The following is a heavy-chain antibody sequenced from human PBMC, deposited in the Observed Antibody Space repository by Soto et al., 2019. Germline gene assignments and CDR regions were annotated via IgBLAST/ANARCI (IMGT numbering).Heavy chain of an antibody. V-gene: IGHV1-18*04. CDR1: GYTFTNYG. CDR2: TTTYVGHT. J-gene: IGHJ4*02. D-gene: IGHD3-16*01. CDR3: ARVLISERAFDH. Sequence: VSCTSSGYTFTNYGISWVRQAPGQGLEWVGWTTTYVGHTYYSQKFQGRVVISTDTSTGTAYMEMRSLTSDDTAVYFCARVLISERAFDHWGQGTLVTVSS.